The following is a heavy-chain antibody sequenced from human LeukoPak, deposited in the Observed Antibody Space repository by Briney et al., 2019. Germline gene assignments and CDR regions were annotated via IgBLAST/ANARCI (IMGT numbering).Heavy chain of an antibody. CDR1: GFIFSDYA. J-gene: IGHJ5*02. V-gene: IGHV3-23*01. D-gene: IGHD3-10*01. CDR2: LSGSGGTA. CDR3: AKHMVRGVSWFDP. Sequence: GGSLRLSCAASGFIFSDYAMSWVRQAPGKGLEWVSTLSGSGGTAYYADSVKGRFTISRDNSKNTLYLQMNSLRAEDTAVYYCAKHMVRGVSWFDPWGQGTLVTVSS.